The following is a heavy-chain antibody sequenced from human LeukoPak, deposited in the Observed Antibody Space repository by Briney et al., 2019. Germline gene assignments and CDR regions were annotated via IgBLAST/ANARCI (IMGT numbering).Heavy chain of an antibody. CDR3: ATGDSGYDFGLPVPDY. Sequence: PSETLSLTCTVSGGSISSSSYYWGWIRQPPGKGLEWIGSIYYSGSTYYNPSLKSRVTISVDTSKNQFSLKLSSVTAADTAVYYCATGDSGYDFGLPVPDYWGQGTLVTVSS. J-gene: IGHJ4*02. CDR2: IYYSGST. D-gene: IGHD5-12*01. V-gene: IGHV4-39*07. CDR1: GGSISSSSYY.